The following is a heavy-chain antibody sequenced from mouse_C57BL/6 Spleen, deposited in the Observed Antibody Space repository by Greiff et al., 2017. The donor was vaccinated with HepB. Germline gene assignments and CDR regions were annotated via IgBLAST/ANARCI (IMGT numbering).Heavy chain of an antibody. CDR2: IYPGDGDT. J-gene: IGHJ4*01. CDR3: ARSDGYYFYYYAMDY. CDR1: GYAFSSYW. Sequence: VQLQQSGAELVKPGASVKISCKASGYAFSSYWMNWVKQRPGKGLEWIGQIYPGDGDTNYNGKFKGKAKLTADKSSSTAYMQLSSLTSEDSAVYFCARSDGYYFYYYAMDYWGQGTSVTVSS. V-gene: IGHV1-80*01. D-gene: IGHD2-3*01.